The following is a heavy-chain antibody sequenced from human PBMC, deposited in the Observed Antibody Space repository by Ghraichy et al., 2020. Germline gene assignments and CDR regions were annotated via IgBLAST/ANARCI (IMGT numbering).Heavy chain of an antibody. Sequence: SETLSLTCTVSGGSIGRSGDYYWSWLRQPPGKGLEWIGYIYYSGNTYYHPSLKSRVALSVDTSKNQFSLRVTSLTAADTAVYFCARERVIWSGSHRVMDLWGQGTMVTVSS. CDR3: ARERVIWSGSHRVMDL. D-gene: IGHD3-3*01. CDR2: IYYSGNT. V-gene: IGHV4-30-4*01. CDR1: GGSIGRSGDYY. J-gene: IGHJ6*02.